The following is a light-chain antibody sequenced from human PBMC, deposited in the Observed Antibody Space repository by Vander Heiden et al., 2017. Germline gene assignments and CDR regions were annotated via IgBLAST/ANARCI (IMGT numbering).Light chain of an antibody. J-gene: IGLJ2*01. CDR3: NSRDSSGNHLVV. V-gene: IGLV3-19*01. Sequence: SSELTQDPAVSVAFGPTVRITCQGGSLSSYYASWDQQKPGQAPVLVIYGKNNRPSGIPDRVSGASSGNTASVTITGAQAEDEADYYCNSRDSSGNHLVVFGGGTKLTVL. CDR2: GKN. CDR1: SLSSYY.